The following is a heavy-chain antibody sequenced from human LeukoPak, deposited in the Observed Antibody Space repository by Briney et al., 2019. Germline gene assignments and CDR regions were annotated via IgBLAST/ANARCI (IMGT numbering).Heavy chain of an antibody. D-gene: IGHD1-1*01. CDR1: GFTFSSYG. J-gene: IGHJ3*02. Sequence: PGGSLRLSCAASGFTFSSYGMHWVRQAPGKGLEWVAFIRYDGSNKYYADSVKGRFTISRDNSKNTLYLQMNSLRAEDTAVYYCAKALATGTTEGFDIWGQGTMVIVSS. CDR2: IRYDGSNK. CDR3: AKALATGTTEGFDI. V-gene: IGHV3-30*02.